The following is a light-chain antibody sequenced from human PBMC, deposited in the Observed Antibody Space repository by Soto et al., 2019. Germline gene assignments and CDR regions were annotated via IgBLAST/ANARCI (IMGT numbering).Light chain of an antibody. Sequence: DILLIQSPATLSLSPGERATLSCRASQSVSSYLAWYPQKPGQAPRLLIYDASNGATGIPARFSGSGSGTDFTLTISSLEPEDFAVYYCQQRSNPITFGQGTRPEI. CDR2: DAS. CDR1: QSVSSY. CDR3: QQRSNPIT. J-gene: IGKJ5*01. V-gene: IGKV3-11*01.